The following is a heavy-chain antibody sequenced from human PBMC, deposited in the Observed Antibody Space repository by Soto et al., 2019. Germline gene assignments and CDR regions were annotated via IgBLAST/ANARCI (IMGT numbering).Heavy chain of an antibody. V-gene: IGHV4-34*01. D-gene: IGHD4-17*01. Sequence: QVQLQQWGAGLLKPSETLSLTCAVYGRSFSGYYWSWIRQPPGKGLEWIGEINHSGSTNYNPSLKSRVTISVDTSQNPFSRNLSSVTAADTAVYYCARAYGGNSGVFDYWGQGTLVTVSS. CDR3: ARAYGGNSGVFDY. CDR1: GRSFSGYY. J-gene: IGHJ4*02. CDR2: INHSGST.